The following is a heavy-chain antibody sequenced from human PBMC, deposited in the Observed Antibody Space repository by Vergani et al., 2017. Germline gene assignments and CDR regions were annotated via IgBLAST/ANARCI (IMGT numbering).Heavy chain of an antibody. CDR2: ISSSSSYI. J-gene: IGHJ4*02. Sequence: QVQLVESGGGLVKPGGSLRLSCAASGFTFSDYYMSWIRQAPGKGLEWVSYISSSSSYIYYADSVKGRFTISRDNAKNSLYLQMNSLRAEDTAVYYCARDRSSYSSSWYYFDYWGQGTLVTVSS. D-gene: IGHD6-13*01. CDR3: ARDRSSYSSSWYYFDY. CDR1: GFTFSDYY. V-gene: IGHV3-11*06.